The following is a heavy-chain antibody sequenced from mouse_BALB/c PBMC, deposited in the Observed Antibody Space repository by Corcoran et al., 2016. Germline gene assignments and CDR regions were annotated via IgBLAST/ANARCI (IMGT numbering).Heavy chain of an antibody. CDR2: INTRSRTI. Sequence: EVKLLESGGGLVQPGGSLKLSCAASGFDFSVFWMRGVRQAPGKGLEWIGEINTRSRTINYTPSLKDKFSIPRDNDENTLYMLMSKRTSEDTALYYCAKNRNYGLFASGCQGTLFTVSA. D-gene: IGHD1-1*01. J-gene: IGHJ3*01. CDR3: AKNRNYGLFAS. V-gene: IGHV4-1*02. CDR1: GFDFSVFW.